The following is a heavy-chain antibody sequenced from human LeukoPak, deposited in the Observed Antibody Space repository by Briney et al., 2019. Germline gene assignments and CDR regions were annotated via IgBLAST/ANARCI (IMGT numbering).Heavy chain of an antibody. Sequence: ASVKVSCKASGYTFTSYGISWVRQAPGQGLEWMGWISAYNGNTNYAQKFQGRVTMTTDTSTSTAYMELRSLRSDDTAVYYCARVIVGATNLDYWGQGTLVTVSS. V-gene: IGHV1-18*01. CDR3: ARVIVGATNLDY. CDR1: GYTFTSYG. J-gene: IGHJ4*02. CDR2: ISAYNGNT. D-gene: IGHD1-26*01.